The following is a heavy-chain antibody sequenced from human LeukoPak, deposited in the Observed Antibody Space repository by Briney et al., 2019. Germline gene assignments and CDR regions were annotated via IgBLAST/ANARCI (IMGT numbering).Heavy chain of an antibody. J-gene: IGHJ4*02. CDR1: GYTFTSYD. Sequence: ASVKVSCKASGYTFTSYDINWVRQATGQGLEWMGWMNPNSGNTGYAQKFQGRVTITRNTSISTAYMELSSLRSEDTAVYYRARGGSIAVAENFDYWGQGTLVTVSS. CDR3: ARGGSIAVAENFDY. D-gene: IGHD6-19*01. CDR2: MNPNSGNT. V-gene: IGHV1-8*03.